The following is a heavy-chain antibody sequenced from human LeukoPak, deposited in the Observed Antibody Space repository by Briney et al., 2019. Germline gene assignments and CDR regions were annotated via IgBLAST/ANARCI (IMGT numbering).Heavy chain of an antibody. CDR1: GFTFSTYS. D-gene: IGHD6-19*01. CDR3: AREWSPSYSSGWYGAFDI. Sequence: PGGSLRLSCVASGFTFSTYSMNWVRQAPGKGLEWVSFISTSSNYIYYADSVKGRFTISRDNSKNTLYLQMNSLRAEDTAVYYCAREWSPSYSSGWYGAFDIWGQGTMVTVSS. V-gene: IGHV3-21*01. CDR2: ISTSSNYI. J-gene: IGHJ3*02.